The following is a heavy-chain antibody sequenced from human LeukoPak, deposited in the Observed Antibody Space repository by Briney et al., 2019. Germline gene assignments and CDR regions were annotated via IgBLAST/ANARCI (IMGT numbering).Heavy chain of an antibody. CDR2: INHSGST. D-gene: IGHD3-9*01. V-gene: IGHV4-34*01. J-gene: IGHJ2*01. Sequence: PSETLSLSCAVYGGSFSGYYWSWLRQPPGKGLEWIGEINHSGSTNYNPSLKSRVTISVDTSKNQFSLKLSSVTAADTAVYYCARGNFRYFDWLLVWYFDLWGRGTLVTVSS. CDR3: ARGNFRYFDWLLVWYFDL. CDR1: GGSFSGYY.